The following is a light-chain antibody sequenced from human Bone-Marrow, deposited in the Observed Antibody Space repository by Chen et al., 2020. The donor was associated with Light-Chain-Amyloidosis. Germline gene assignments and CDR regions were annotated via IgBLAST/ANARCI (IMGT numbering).Light chain of an antibody. J-gene: IGLJ2*01. CDR3: QSADSSGTYEVI. CDR2: RDT. V-gene: IGLV3-25*03. CDR1: DLPTKY. Sequence: GQTARITCSGNDLPTKYAYWYQQKPGQAPVLVIHRDTERPSGISERFSGSSSGTTATLTISGVQAEDEADYHCQSADSSGTYEVIFGGGTKLTVL.